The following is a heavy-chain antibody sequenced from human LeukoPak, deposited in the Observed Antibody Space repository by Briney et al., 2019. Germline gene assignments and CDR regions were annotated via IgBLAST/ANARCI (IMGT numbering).Heavy chain of an antibody. V-gene: IGHV1-2*02. CDR1: GYTFTGYY. CDR3: ARVGGYGYHYYYMDV. CDR2: INPNSGGT. Sequence: ASVKVSCKASGYTFTGYYMHWVRQAPGQGLEWMGWINPNSGGTNYAQKFQGRVTMTTDTSTSTAYMELRSLRSDDTAVYYCARVGGYGYHYYYMDVWGKGATVTVSS. J-gene: IGHJ6*03. D-gene: IGHD5-12*01.